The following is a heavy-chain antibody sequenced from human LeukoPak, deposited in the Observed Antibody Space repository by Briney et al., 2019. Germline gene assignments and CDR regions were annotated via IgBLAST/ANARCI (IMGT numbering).Heavy chain of an antibody. CDR3: AKEPRYSSSNYYYYYMDV. V-gene: IGHV3-23*01. CDR2: ISGSGDNP. CDR1: GFTFGSYA. Sequence: GGSLRLSCAASGFTFGSYAMTLVRQAPGKGLEWVSGISGSGDNPYYTDSVKGRFTISRDNSKKTLYLQMNSLRAEDTAVFYCAKEPRYSSSNYYYYYMDVWGKGTTVTVSS. J-gene: IGHJ6*03. D-gene: IGHD6-6*01.